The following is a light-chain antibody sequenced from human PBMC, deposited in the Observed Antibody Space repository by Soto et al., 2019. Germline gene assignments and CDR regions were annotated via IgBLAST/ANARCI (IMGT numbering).Light chain of an antibody. Sequence: DIQMTQSPSTLSASVGDRVTITCRASQSIGSRLAWYRQKPGKAPNLLIYGASTLEGAVPSRFSGSGSGTEFTLIISSLQPDDFATYYCQQYSNWSPYTCGHGTKLEIK. V-gene: IGKV1-5*03. J-gene: IGKJ2*01. CDR2: GAS. CDR3: QQYSNWSPYT. CDR1: QSIGSR.